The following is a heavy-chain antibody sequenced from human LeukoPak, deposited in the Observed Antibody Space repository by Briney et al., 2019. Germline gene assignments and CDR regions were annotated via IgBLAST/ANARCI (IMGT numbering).Heavy chain of an antibody. CDR1: GFTFSSYA. V-gene: IGHV3-30*04. Sequence: GGSLRLSCAASGFTFSSYAMHWVRQAPGKGLEWVAVISYDGSNKYYADSVKGRFTISRDNSKNTLYLQMNSLRAEDTAVYYCARAARGFGDYLGFYAYWGQGTLVTVSS. CDR3: ARAARGFGDYLGFYAY. J-gene: IGHJ4*02. D-gene: IGHD4-17*01. CDR2: ISYDGSNK.